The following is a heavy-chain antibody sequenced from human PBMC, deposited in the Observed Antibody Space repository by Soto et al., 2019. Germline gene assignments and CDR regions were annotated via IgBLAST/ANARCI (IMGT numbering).Heavy chain of an antibody. V-gene: IGHV6-1*01. J-gene: IGHJ6*02. CDR1: GDSVSSNSAA. CDR2: TYYRSKWYN. CDR3: VRTGPTVSSYYYGMYV. D-gene: IGHD4-17*01. Sequence: SQTLSLTCAISGDSVSSNSAAWNWIRQSPSRGLEWLGRTYYRSKWYNDYAVSVKSRITINPDTSKNQFSLQLNSVTPEDTAVYYCVRTGPTVSSYYYGMYVWGQGTTVTVSS.